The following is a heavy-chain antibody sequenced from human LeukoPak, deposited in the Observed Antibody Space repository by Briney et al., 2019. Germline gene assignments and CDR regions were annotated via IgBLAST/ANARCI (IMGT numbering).Heavy chain of an antibody. CDR2: MYLGGTT. J-gene: IGHJ4*02. CDR1: GGSISSLNL. CDR3: AGLEGRYSTDWFYFFDY. D-gene: IGHD6-19*01. V-gene: IGHV4-4*02. Sequence: PSGTLSLTCIVSGGSISSLNLWSWLRQPPGKGLEWIGEMYLGGTTNSNPSLKSRVTILIDKSKNQLSLQLTSVTAADTAVYYCAGLEGRYSTDWFYFFDYWGQGALVTVSS.